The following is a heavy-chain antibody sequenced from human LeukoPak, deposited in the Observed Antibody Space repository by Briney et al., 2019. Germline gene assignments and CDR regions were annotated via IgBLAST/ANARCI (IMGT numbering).Heavy chain of an antibody. CDR3: ARVLRYCSGGNCYSGGLGYMDV. D-gene: IGHD2-15*01. Sequence: GGSLRLSCAASGFTFSSYAMSWVRQAPGKGREWVSAISGSGGSTYYADSVKGRFTISRDTAKHSLFLKMNSLRAEDTAVYYCARVLRYCSGGNCYSGGLGYMDVWGKGTTVTISS. CDR2: ISGSGGST. CDR1: GFTFSSYA. V-gene: IGHV3-23*01. J-gene: IGHJ6*03.